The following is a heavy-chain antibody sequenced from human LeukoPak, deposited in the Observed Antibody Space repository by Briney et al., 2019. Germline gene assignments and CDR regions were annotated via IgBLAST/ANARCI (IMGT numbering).Heavy chain of an antibody. J-gene: IGHJ3*02. CDR1: GASISGYW. CDR3: ARQAGGAFSSAAFDI. V-gene: IGHV4-4*07. Sequence: SETLSLTCDVSGASISGYWWSWIRQPAGKGLEWIGRMYTDGDTNYNPALKSRVTVSVDTSKNLFSLKLISVTAADTAVYYCARQAGGAFSSAAFDIWGQGTMVTVSS. D-gene: IGHD2-8*02. CDR2: MYTDGDT.